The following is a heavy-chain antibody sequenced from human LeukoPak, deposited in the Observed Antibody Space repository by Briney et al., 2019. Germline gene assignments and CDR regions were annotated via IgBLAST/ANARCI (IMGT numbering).Heavy chain of an antibody. D-gene: IGHD4-17*01. Sequence: SETLSLTCAVYGGSFSGYYWSWIRQPPGKGLEWIGEINHSGSTNYNPSLKSRVTISVDTSKNQFSLKLSSVTAADTAVYYCARGVLRGPSFDPWPGNPGHRLL. V-gene: IGHV4-34*01. J-gene: IGHJ5*02. CDR3: ARGVLRGPSFDP. CDR2: INHSGST. CDR1: GGSFSGYY.